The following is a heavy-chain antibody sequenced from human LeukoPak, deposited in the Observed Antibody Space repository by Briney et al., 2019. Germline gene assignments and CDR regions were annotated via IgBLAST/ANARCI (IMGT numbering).Heavy chain of an antibody. CDR1: GYPFTASGHY. CDR3: ARVPHRGTIVGVPGIIPDAYDV. CDR2: IDPNSGAT. Sequence: GASVKVSCKASGYPFTASGHYIHWVRRAPGQGLEWMGWIDPNSGATHFAQNFRGRITMTRDTSISTAYMEVYNLRSDDTALYYCARVPHRGTIVGVPGIIPDAYDVWSQGTMVTVSS. V-gene: IGHV1-2*02. J-gene: IGHJ3*01. D-gene: IGHD2-21*01.